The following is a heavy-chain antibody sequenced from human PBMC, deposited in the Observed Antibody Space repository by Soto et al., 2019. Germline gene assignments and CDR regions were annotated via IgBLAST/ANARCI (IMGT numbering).Heavy chain of an antibody. CDR1: GFTFSSYA. CDR2: ISGSGGST. Sequence: GGSLRLSCAACGFTFSSYAMSWVRQAPGKGLEWVSAISGSGGSTYYADSVKGRFTISRDNSKNTLYLQMNSLRAEDTAVYYSAKGGTFFFVGAYYFDYWGQGTLVTVSS. CDR3: AKGGTFFFVGAYYFDY. V-gene: IGHV3-23*01. J-gene: IGHJ4*02. D-gene: IGHD1-26*01.